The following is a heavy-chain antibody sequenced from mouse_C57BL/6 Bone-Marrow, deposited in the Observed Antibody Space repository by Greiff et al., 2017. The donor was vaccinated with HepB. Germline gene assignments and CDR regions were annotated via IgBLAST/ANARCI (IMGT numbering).Heavy chain of an antibody. CDR2: INPNNGGT. J-gene: IGHJ2*01. CDR1: GYTFTDYY. Sequence: VQLQQSGPELVKPGASVKISCKASGYTFTDYYMNWVKQSHGKSLEWIGDINPNNGGTSYNQKFKGKATLTVDKSSSTAYMELRSLTSEDSAVYYCARCYYDYGGSTNYFDHWCQGTTLSVSP. CDR3: ARCYYDYGGSTNYFDH. D-gene: IGHD2-4*01. V-gene: IGHV1-26*01.